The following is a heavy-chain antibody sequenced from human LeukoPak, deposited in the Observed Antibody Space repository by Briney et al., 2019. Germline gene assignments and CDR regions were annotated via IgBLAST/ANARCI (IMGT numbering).Heavy chain of an antibody. D-gene: IGHD2-2*01. J-gene: IGHJ4*02. CDR3: ARGTVPAAHFDY. Sequence: GGSLRLSCAASGFTFSSYSMNWVRQAPGKGLEWVSSISSSSSHIYYADSVKGRFTISRDNAKNSLYLQINSLRAEDTAVYYCARGTVPAAHFDYWGQGTLVTVSS. CDR1: GFTFSSYS. CDR2: ISSSSSHI. V-gene: IGHV3-21*01.